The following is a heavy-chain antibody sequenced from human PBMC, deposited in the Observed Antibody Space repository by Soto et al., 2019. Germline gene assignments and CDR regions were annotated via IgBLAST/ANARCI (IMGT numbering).Heavy chain of an antibody. Sequence: QVHLVQSGAEVRKPGASVKVSCKTSGYTFTKFDVNWVRQAAGQGLEWMGWMSPNSENKGYAQKFQGRVSMTRDTSITTAYMELSSLKSEDTAVYYCVRGFGDSRNTGGYNWFDFWGQGTLVTVSS. J-gene: IGHJ5*01. CDR2: MSPNSENK. CDR1: GYTFTKFD. V-gene: IGHV1-8*01. D-gene: IGHD5-12*01. CDR3: VRGFGDSRNTGGYNWFDF.